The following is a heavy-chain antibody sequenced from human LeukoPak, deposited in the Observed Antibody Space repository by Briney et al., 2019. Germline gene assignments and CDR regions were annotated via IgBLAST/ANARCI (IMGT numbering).Heavy chain of an antibody. Sequence: GGSLRLSCAASGFTFSSYSMNWVRQAPGKGLEWVSYISSSSSTIYYADSVKGRFTISRDNAKNSLYLQMNSLRAEDTAVYYCARSGYGDSNAFDIWGQGTMVTVSS. V-gene: IGHV3-48*01. CDR3: ARSGYGDSNAFDI. D-gene: IGHD4-17*01. CDR1: GFTFSSYS. CDR2: ISSSSSTI. J-gene: IGHJ3*02.